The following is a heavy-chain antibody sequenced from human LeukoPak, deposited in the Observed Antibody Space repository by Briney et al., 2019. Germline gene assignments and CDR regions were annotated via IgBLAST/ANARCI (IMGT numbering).Heavy chain of an antibody. V-gene: IGHV4-39*01. Sequence: PSETLSLTCTVSGGSISSSSYYWVWIRQPPGKGLEWIGSIYYSGSTYSNPSLMSRVTISVDTSKSQFSLKLSSVTAADTAVYYCARRPQRAVANARYFDYWGQGTLVTVSS. CDR2: IYYSGST. CDR3: ARRPQRAVANARYFDY. CDR1: GGSISSSSYY. D-gene: IGHD6-19*01. J-gene: IGHJ4*02.